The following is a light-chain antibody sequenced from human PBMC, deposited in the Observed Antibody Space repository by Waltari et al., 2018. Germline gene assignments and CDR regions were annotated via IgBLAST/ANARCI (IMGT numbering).Light chain of an antibody. CDR1: KTGDKS. J-gene: IGLJ2*01. CDR3: QVWDNDSGLVL. CDR2: YDT. V-gene: IGLV3-21*04. Sequence: SYVVTQPPPLSVAPGETATVTCGGSKTGDKSVHTYQQKPGQAPVLVTYYDTDRPSGIPERFSGSNSGNTATLTISGVEAGDEADYYCQVWDNDSGLVLFGGGTKVTVL.